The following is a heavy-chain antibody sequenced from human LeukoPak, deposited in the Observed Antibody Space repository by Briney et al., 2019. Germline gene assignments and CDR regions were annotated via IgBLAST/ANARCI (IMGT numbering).Heavy chain of an antibody. V-gene: IGHV4-59*08. D-gene: IGHD2-15*01. Sequence: NPSETLSLTCSVSGASVTSSYWNWIRQPPGKGLEGIGYVSSDGTTNYIPSLRSRVVMSVDTAKNDISLNLTSVTAADAAIYYCARLDCFVEGCYNHWGRGTLVTVSS. CDR2: VSSDGTT. CDR1: GASVTSSY. J-gene: IGHJ1*01. CDR3: ARLDCFVEGCYNH.